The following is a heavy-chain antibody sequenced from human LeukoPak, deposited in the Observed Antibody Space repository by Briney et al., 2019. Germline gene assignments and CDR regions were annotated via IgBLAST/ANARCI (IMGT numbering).Heavy chain of an antibody. Sequence: KPGGSLRLSCAASGFSFSDYYMSWIRQAPGKGLEWVSYISSTGATQYYADSVKGRLTISRDNAKNSLYLQMNSLSAEDTAVYYCARNRNNHYDNSGYIVWGQGTLVTVSS. CDR1: GFSFSDYY. V-gene: IGHV3-11*01. J-gene: IGHJ4*02. CDR3: ARNRNNHYDNSGYIV. D-gene: IGHD3-22*01. CDR2: ISSTGATQ.